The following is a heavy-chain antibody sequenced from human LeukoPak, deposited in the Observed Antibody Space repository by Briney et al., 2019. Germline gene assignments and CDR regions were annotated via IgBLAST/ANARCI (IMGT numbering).Heavy chain of an antibody. Sequence: SETLSLTCTVSGGSISNSSYYWGWIRQPPGKGLEWIGSIYYSGSTYYNPSLKSRVTISVDTSKNQFSLKLSSVTAADTAVYYCAGLRLYSGSYYRDFDYWGQGTLVTVSS. V-gene: IGHV4-39*01. CDR1: GGSISNSSYY. CDR2: IYYSGST. CDR3: AGLRLYSGSYYRDFDY. J-gene: IGHJ4*02. D-gene: IGHD1-26*01.